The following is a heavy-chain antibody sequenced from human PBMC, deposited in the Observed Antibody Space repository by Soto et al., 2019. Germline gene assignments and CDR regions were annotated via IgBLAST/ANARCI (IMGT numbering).Heavy chain of an antibody. Sequence: EVQLLESGGGLVQPGGSLRLSCAASGFTFSSYAMSWVRQAPGKGLEWVSAISGSGGSTYYADTVQGRFTISSDNSKNTLYPHMSSLRAEDTAVYYCAYSSTPFDYWGQGALVTVSS. CDR1: GFTFSSYA. CDR2: ISGSGGST. CDR3: AYSSTPFDY. D-gene: IGHD6-13*01. J-gene: IGHJ4*02. V-gene: IGHV3-23*01.